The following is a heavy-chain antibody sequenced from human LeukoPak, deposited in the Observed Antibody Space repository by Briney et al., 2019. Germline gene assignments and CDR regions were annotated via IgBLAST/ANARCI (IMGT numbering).Heavy chain of an antibody. CDR2: ISYDGSNK. J-gene: IGHJ5*02. V-gene: IGHV3-30*04. CDR1: GFTFSSYA. Sequence: GGSLRLSCAASGFTFSSYAMHWVRQAPGKGLEGVAVISYDGSNKYYADSVKGRFTISRDNSKNTLYLQMNSLRAEDTAVYYCARVGGIAVAANWFDPWGQGTLVTVSS. CDR3: ARVGGIAVAANWFDP. D-gene: IGHD6-19*01.